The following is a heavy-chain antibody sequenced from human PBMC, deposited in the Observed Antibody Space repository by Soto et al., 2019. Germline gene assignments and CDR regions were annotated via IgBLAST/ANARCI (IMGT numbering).Heavy chain of an antibody. D-gene: IGHD3-9*01. CDR3: ATHYDILTGYSSPPFDY. V-gene: IGHV4-39*01. J-gene: IGHJ4*02. CDR1: GGSISSSSYY. CDR2: IYYSGST. Sequence: SETLSLTCTVSGGSISSSSYYWGWIRQPPGKGLEWIGSIYYSGSTYYNPSLKSRVTISVDTSKNQFSLKLSSVTAADTAVYYCATHYDILTGYSSPPFDYWGQGTLVTIS.